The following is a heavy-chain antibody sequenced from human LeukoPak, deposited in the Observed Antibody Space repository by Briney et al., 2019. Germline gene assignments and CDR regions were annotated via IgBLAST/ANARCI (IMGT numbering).Heavy chain of an antibody. V-gene: IGHV3-33*01. D-gene: IGHD1-1*01. J-gene: IGHJ6*02. CDR2: IWYDGSNK. CDR3: ASAGHYYYYGMDV. CDR1: GFTFSSYG. Sequence: GGSLRLSCAASGFTFSSYGMHWVRQAPGKGLEWVAVIWYDGSNKYYADSVKGRFTISKDNSKNTLYLQMNSLRAEDTAVYYCASAGHYYYYGMDVWGQGTTVTVSS.